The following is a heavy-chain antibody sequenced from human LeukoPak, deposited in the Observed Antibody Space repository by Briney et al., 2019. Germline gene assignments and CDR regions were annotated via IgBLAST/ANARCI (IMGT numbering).Heavy chain of an antibody. CDR3: AKVMTRTMVRGVPPSDY. V-gene: IGHV3-23*01. Sequence: HPGGSLRLSCAASGFTFSSYAMSWVRQAPGKGPEWVSAISGSGGSTYYADSVKGRFTISRDNSKNTLYLQMNSLRAEDTAVYYCAKVMTRTMVRGVPPSDYWGQGTLVTVSS. J-gene: IGHJ4*02. CDR1: GFTFSSYA. D-gene: IGHD3-10*01. CDR2: ISGSGGST.